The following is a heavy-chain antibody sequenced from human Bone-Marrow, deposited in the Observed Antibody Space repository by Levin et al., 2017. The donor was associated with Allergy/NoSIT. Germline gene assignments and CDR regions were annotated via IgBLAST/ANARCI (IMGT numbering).Heavy chain of an antibody. CDR1: GFTFSSYS. J-gene: IGHJ2*01. D-gene: IGHD3-10*01. CDR3: ARDGNYGSDNNWYFDL. Sequence: GESLKISCAASGFTFSSYSMNWVRQAPGKGLEWVSSISSSSSYIYYADSVKGRFTISRDNAKNSLYLQMNSLRAEDTAVYYCARDGNYGSDNNWYFDLWGRGTLVTVSS. V-gene: IGHV3-21*01. CDR2: ISSSSSYI.